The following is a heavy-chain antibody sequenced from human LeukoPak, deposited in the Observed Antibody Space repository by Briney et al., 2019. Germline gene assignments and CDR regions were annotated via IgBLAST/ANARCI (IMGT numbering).Heavy chain of an antibody. CDR3: AKQMAVDYFDY. J-gene: IGHJ4*02. Sequence: GGSLRLSCAASGFTFSSYGMHWVRQAPGKGLEWVAVIWYDGSNKYYADSVKGRFTISRDNAKNTLYLQMDSLRAEDTAVYYCAKQMAVDYFDYWGQGTLVTVSS. V-gene: IGHV3-30*02. CDR1: GFTFSSYG. CDR2: IWYDGSNK. D-gene: IGHD5-24*01.